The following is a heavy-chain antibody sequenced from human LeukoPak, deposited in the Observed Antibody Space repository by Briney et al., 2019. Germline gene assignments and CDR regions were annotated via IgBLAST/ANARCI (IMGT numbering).Heavy chain of an antibody. J-gene: IGHJ4*02. D-gene: IGHD5-18*01. CDR1: GGSFSGYY. Sequence: SETLSLTCAVYGGSFSGYYWSWIRQPPGKGLEWIGEINHSGGTNYNPSLKSRVTISVGTSKNQSSLKLSSVTAADTAVYYCAGYSYGYVDYWGQGTLVTVSS. V-gene: IGHV4-34*01. CDR2: INHSGGT. CDR3: AGYSYGYVDY.